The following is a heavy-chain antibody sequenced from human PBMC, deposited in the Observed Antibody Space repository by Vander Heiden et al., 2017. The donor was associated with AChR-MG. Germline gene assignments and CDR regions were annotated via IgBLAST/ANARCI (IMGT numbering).Heavy chain of an antibody. CDR2: NNPNGGSA. D-gene: IGHD6-6*01. V-gene: IGHV1-46*01. Sequence: QVQLVQSGAEVKKPGASIKLFCKASGYTFINYHMHWVRQAPGQGLEWMGINNPNGGSATNAPKFQGRVTMTSDTSTATVYMEMSSLTSEDTAIYDCSKGGSSYPQPPLDGWGQGTLVTVSS. CDR3: SKGGSSYPQPPLDG. J-gene: IGHJ4*02. CDR1: GYTFINYH.